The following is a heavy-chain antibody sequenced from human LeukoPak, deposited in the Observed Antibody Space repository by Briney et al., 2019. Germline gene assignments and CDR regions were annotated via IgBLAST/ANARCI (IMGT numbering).Heavy chain of an antibody. CDR3: VSSYARSGELLVS. Sequence: SETLSLTCAVYGGSFSAYDWNWIRQSPRKGLEWIGETSHRGSTNYNPSLQSRVTMSVDTSKKQFSLSLTSVTDADTAVYYCVSSYARSGELLVSWAQGTLVTVSS. J-gene: IGHJ4*02. V-gene: IGHV4-34*01. CDR1: GGSFSAYD. CDR2: TSHRGST. D-gene: IGHD3-22*01.